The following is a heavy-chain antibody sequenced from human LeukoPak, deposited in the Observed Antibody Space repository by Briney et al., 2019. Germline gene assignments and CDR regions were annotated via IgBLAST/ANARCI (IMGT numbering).Heavy chain of an antibody. CDR1: GGTFSSYT. CDR2: IIPILGIA. J-gene: IGHJ6*03. Sequence: SVKVSCKASGGTFSSYTISWVRQAPGQGLEWMGRIIPILGIANYAQKFQGRVTITADKSTSTAYMELSSLRSGDTAVYYCAREFRRYCSSTSCNLLDYYYMDVWGKGTTVTVSS. D-gene: IGHD2-2*01. V-gene: IGHV1-69*04. CDR3: AREFRRYCSSTSCNLLDYYYMDV.